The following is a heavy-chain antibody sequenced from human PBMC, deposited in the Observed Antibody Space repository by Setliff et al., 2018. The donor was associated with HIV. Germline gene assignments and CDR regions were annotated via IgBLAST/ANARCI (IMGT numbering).Heavy chain of an antibody. CDR2: TRNKANGYIT. V-gene: IGHV3-72*01. CDR3: VRAAAGLDI. CDR1: GFIFSDRY. Sequence: GGSLRLSCVASGFIFSDRYMDWVRQAPGKGLEWVGRTRNKANGYITEYGASVQGRSTISRDNSKDSLSLQMNNLKAEDTAVYYCVRAAAGLDIWSQGIRVTVSS. J-gene: IGHJ4*02.